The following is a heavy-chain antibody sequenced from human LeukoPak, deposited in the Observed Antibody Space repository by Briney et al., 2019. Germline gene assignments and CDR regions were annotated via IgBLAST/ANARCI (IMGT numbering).Heavy chain of an antibody. V-gene: IGHV3-21*01. CDR2: ISSSSSYI. J-gene: IGHJ4*02. CDR1: GFTFSSCS. CDR3: ASKGSGYSYGDSDY. D-gene: IGHD5-18*01. Sequence: PGGSLRLSCAASGFTFSSCSMNWVRQAPGKGLEWVSSISSSSSYIYYADSVKGRFTISRDNAKNSLYLQMNSLRAEDTAVYYCASKGSGYSYGDSDYWGQGTLVTVSS.